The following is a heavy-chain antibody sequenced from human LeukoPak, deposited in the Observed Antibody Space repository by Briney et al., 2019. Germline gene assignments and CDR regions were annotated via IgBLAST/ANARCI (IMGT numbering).Heavy chain of an antibody. J-gene: IGHJ3*02. V-gene: IGHV4-4*07. CDR2: TYTSGST. D-gene: IGHD3-22*01. CDR3: ARDNYDRAAPAFNI. CDR1: GGSISSYY. Sequence: SETLSLTCTVSGGSISSYYWSWIRQPAGKGLEWIGRTYTSGSTNYNPSLKSRVTMSVDTSKNQFSLKLSSVTAADTAVYYCARDNYDRAAPAFNIWGQGTMVTVSS.